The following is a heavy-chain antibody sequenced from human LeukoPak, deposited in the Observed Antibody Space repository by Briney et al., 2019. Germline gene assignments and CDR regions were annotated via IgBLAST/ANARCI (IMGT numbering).Heavy chain of an antibody. J-gene: IGHJ4*02. D-gene: IGHD3-22*01. CDR1: DYTFTSYG. V-gene: IGHV1-18*01. CDR3: ARVEYYYDSSGYGQRGAIDY. CDR2: ISAYNGNT. Sequence: ASVKVSCKASDYTFTSYGISWVRQAPGQGLEWMGWISAYNGNTNYAQKLQGRVTMTTDTSTSTAYMELRSLRSDDTAVYYCARVEYYYDSSGYGQRGAIDYWGQGTLVTVSS.